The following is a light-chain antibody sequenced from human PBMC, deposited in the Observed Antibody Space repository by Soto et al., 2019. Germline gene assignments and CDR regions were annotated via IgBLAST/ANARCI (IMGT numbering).Light chain of an antibody. CDR3: QQYGSLSWA. J-gene: IGKJ1*01. Sequence: EIVLTQSPGTLSLSPGARATLSCRASQSVGSDFLAWYQQRPCQPPRILIFGASGRATGIPDRFSGSGSGTDFTLTISRLEPEDFAVYYCQQYGSLSWAFGQGTKVEIK. CDR1: QSVGSDF. CDR2: GAS. V-gene: IGKV3-20*01.